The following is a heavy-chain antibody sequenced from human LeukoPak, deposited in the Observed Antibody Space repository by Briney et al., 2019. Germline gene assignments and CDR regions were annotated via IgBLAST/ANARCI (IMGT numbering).Heavy chain of an antibody. CDR1: GFTVSSNY. V-gene: IGHV3-23*01. CDR3: ARDMGRITITVPKDAFDI. Sequence: PGGSLRLSCAASGFTVSSNYMSWVRQAPGKGLQWVSAIRASAGTTYYADSVKGRFIISRDNSKNTLYLQINSLRAEDTAVYYCARDMGRITITVPKDAFDIWGQGTMVTVSS. D-gene: IGHD1-20*01. CDR2: IRASAGTT. J-gene: IGHJ3*02.